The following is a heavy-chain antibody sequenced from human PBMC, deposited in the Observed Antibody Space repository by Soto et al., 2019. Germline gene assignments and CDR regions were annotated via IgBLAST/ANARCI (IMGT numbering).Heavy chain of an antibody. V-gene: IGHV3-11*01. J-gene: IGHJ4*02. D-gene: IGHD3-10*01. Sequence: QVQVVESGGGSVKPGGSLRLSCAASGFTFSDYYMTWIRQSPGKGLECVSYISSSGGTTYYADSVKGRFTISRDNAKNSLYLQMNSLRVEDSAVYYCARDRDAYYYGSGTFHSDYWGQGTLVTVSS. CDR2: ISSSGGTT. CDR1: GFTFSDYY. CDR3: ARDRDAYYYGSGTFHSDY.